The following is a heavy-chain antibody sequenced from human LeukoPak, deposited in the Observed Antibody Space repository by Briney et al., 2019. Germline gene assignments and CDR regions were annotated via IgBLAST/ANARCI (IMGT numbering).Heavy chain of an antibody. V-gene: IGHV1-18*01. D-gene: IGHD2-2*01. J-gene: IGHJ4*02. CDR3: ATTCSSTSCPGLDY. Sequence: ASVKVSCKASGYTFTSYGISWVRQAPGQGLEWMGWISAYNGNTNYAQKLQGRVTMTEDTSTDTAYMELSSLRSEDTAVYYCATTCSSTSCPGLDYWGQGTLVTVSS. CDR1: GYTFTSYG. CDR2: ISAYNGNT.